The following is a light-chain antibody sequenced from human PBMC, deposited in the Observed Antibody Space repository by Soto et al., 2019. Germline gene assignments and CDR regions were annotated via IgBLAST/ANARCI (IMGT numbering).Light chain of an antibody. CDR3: QQYNDWPPWT. CDR2: GAS. Sequence: EVVLTQSPATLSLSPGERASLSCRASQSVSTNLAWYQQKPGQAPSLLIYGASTRATGIPARFSGSGSVTEFTLTISTLQSEDFAVYYCQQYNDWPPWTFGQGTKVEIK. V-gene: IGKV3D-15*01. CDR1: QSVSTN. J-gene: IGKJ1*01.